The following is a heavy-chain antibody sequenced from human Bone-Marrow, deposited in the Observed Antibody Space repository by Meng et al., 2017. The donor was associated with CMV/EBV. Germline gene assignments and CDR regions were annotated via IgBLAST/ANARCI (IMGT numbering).Heavy chain of an antibody. CDR1: EFSFSTNA. CDR2: MTGSGDII. D-gene: IGHD6-19*01. J-gene: IGHJ4*02. Sequence: RLSCVGVEFSFSTNAMSWVRQTPGKAPDWVSVMTGSGDIILYADSVKGRFTISRDNSKNTLYLQMNSLRPEDTAIYYCAKGGRLVDSWGQGTLVTVSS. CDR3: AKGGRLVDS. V-gene: IGHV3-23*01.